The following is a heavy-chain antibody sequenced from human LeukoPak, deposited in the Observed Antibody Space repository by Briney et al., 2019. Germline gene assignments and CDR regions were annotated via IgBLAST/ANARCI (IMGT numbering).Heavy chain of an antibody. J-gene: IGHJ6*02. D-gene: IGHD2-15*01. CDR1: GGTFSSYA. V-gene: IGHV1-69*06. CDR2: IIPIFGTA. Sequence: SVKVSCKASGGTFSSYAISWVRQAPGQGLEWMGGIIPIFGTANYAQKFQGRVTITADKFTSTAYMELSSLRSEDTAVYYCARAQGYCSGGSSYYYYYGMDVWGQGTTVTVSS. CDR3: ARAQGYCSGGSSYYYYYGMDV.